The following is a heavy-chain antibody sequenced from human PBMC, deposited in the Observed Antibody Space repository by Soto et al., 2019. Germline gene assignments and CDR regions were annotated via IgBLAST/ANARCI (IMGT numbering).Heavy chain of an antibody. V-gene: IGHV3-48*03. D-gene: IGHD6-6*01. CDR2: ISSSGSTI. J-gene: IGHJ6*02. CDR1: GFTFSSYE. Sequence: EVQLVESGGGLVQPGGSLRLSCAASGFTFSSYEMNWVRQAPGKGLEWVSYISSSGSTIYYADSVKGRFTISRDNAKNSRYLQMNSLRAEDTAVYYCARVTLAKYQLLRTSSIAARTSGMDVWGQGTTVTVSS. CDR3: ARVTLAKYQLLRTSSIAARTSGMDV.